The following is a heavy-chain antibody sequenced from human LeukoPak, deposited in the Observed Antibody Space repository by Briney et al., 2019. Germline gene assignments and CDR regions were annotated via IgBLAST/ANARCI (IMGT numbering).Heavy chain of an antibody. CDR1: GGSISSGGYY. Sequence: PSQTLSLTCTVSGGSISSGGYYWSWIRQHPGKGLEWIGYIYYSGSTYYNPSLKSRVTISVDTSKNQFSLKLSSVTAADTAVYYCASRTPAYYYYYYMDVWGKGTTVTVSS. CDR3: ASRTPAYYYYYYMDV. J-gene: IGHJ6*03. V-gene: IGHV4-31*03. CDR2: IYYSGST.